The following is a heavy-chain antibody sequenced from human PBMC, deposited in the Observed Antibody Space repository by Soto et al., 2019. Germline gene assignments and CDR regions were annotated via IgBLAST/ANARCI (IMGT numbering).Heavy chain of an antibody. CDR3: ARDRLGAAAGMDYYYGMDV. D-gene: IGHD6-13*01. Sequence: SETLSLTCTVSGGSVSSGSYYWSWIRQPPGKGLEWIGYIYYSGSTNYNPSLKSRVTISVDTSKNQFSLKLSSVTAAGTAVYYCARDRLGAAAGMDYYYGMDVWGQGTTVTVSS. CDR1: GGSVSSGSYY. J-gene: IGHJ6*02. V-gene: IGHV4-61*01. CDR2: IYYSGST.